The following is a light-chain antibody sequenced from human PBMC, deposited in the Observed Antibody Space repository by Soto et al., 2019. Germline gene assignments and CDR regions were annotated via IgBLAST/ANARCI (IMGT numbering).Light chain of an antibody. V-gene: IGLV2-23*02. CDR3: CSYAGNSEV. CDR2: EVT. Sequence: QSVLTQPASVSGSPGRPIPSPSPGPSVDVGGYNLVSWYQQHPGKAPKLMIYEVTERPSGVSNRFSGSKSGNTASLTISGLQPDDEADYYCCSYAGNSEVFGTGTKVTVL. CDR1: SVDVGGYNL. J-gene: IGLJ1*01.